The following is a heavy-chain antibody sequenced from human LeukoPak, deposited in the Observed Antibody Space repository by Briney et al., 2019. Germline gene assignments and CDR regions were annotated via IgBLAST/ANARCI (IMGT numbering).Heavy chain of an antibody. Sequence: GGSLRLSCVASGFTFSYYAMHWVRQAPGKGLEWVAFISYDGGNKYYVDSVKGRFTISRDNSKNTLYLEMNSLTVEDTATYYCAKDGTTEVTSRFDYWGQGNLVTVSS. CDR1: GFTFSYYA. J-gene: IGHJ4*02. D-gene: IGHD4-23*01. CDR3: AKDGTTEVTSRFDY. CDR2: ISYDGGNK. V-gene: IGHV3-30*04.